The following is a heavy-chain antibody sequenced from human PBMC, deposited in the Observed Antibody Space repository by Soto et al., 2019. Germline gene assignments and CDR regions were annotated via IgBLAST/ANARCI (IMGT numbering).Heavy chain of an antibody. Sequence: SETLSLTCTVSGISITSSYWNWFRQSPGKGLEWIGQISDRGDINYNPPLERRVAISTDTSKNQVSLTLTAVNAADTAVYFCARGRHWFGPWGQGTLVTVYS. V-gene: IGHV4-59*08. CDR1: GISITSSY. J-gene: IGHJ5*02. CDR2: ISDRGDI. CDR3: ARGRHWFGP.